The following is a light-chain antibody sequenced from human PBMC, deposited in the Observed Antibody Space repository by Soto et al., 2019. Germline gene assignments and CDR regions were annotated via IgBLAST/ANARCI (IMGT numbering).Light chain of an antibody. J-gene: IGKJ1*01. V-gene: IGKV1-39*01. Sequence: DIQMTQSPSSLSASVGDRVTITCRASQSISRYLHWYQQKPGKAPKFLINAASNLQSGVPSRFSGSGPGTDFTLTISSLQPEDFATYYCQQSYTAPGTFGQGTKVDIK. CDR1: QSISRY. CDR3: QQSYTAPGT. CDR2: AAS.